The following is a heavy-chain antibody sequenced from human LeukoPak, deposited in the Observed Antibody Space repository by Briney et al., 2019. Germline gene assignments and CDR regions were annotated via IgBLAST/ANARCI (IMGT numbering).Heavy chain of an antibody. Sequence: GASVKVSCKASGYTFTGYYMHWVRQAPGQGLEWMGWIDPHSGATNYAQNFQGRVTMSRDTSITTAYMELSSLRSDDTAVFYCARGGTVGLDAFDIWGLGTMVTVSS. CDR3: ARGGTVGLDAFDI. V-gene: IGHV1-2*02. D-gene: IGHD1-1*01. CDR1: GYTFTGYY. J-gene: IGHJ3*02. CDR2: IDPHSGAT.